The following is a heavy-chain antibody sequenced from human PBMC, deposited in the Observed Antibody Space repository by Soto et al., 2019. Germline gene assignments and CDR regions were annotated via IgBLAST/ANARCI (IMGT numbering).Heavy chain of an antibody. J-gene: IGHJ3*02. D-gene: IGHD1-7*01. CDR1: GFTFSTYV. CDR3: ARRAKTATTNWGALDI. Sequence: EVQLLESGGGLVQPGGSLRLSCAASGFTFSTYVMNWVRQAPGKGLEWVSTISYSADKTFYADSVKGRFTISRDNSRDTLFLQMNSLRADDSALYYCARRAKTATTNWGALDIWGQGTMVTVSS. V-gene: IGHV3-23*01. CDR2: ISYSADKT.